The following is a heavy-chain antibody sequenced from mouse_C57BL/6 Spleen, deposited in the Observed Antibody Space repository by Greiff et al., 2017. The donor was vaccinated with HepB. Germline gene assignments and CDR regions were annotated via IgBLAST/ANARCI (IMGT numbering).Heavy chain of an antibody. CDR2: INPSTGGT. CDR1: GYSFTGYY. J-gene: IGHJ2*01. Sequence: VQLQQSGPELVKPGASVKISCKASGYSFTGYYMNWVKQSPEKSLEWIGEINPSTGGTTYNQKFKAKATLTVDKSSSTAYMQLKSLTSEDSAVYYCARAGGYDGFDCWGQGTTLTVSS. D-gene: IGHD2-2*01. CDR3: ARAGGYDGFDC. V-gene: IGHV1-42*01.